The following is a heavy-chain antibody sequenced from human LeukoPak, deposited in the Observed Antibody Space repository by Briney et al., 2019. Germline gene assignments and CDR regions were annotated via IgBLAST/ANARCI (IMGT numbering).Heavy chain of an antibody. Sequence: SETLSLTCTVSGASLSGYHWSWIRQPPGKGLEWIGRIYTSGSTNYNPSLKSRVTMSVDTSKNQFSLKLSSVTAADTAVYYCARATMVRGVAPYYYYGMDVWGQGTTVTVSS. D-gene: IGHD3-10*01. CDR3: ARATMVRGVAPYYYYGMDV. CDR2: IYTSGST. V-gene: IGHV4-4*07. J-gene: IGHJ6*02. CDR1: GASLSGYH.